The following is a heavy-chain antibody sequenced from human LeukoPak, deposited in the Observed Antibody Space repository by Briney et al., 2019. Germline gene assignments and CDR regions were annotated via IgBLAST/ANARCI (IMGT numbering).Heavy chain of an antibody. CDR1: GYTFTGYY. J-gene: IGHJ4*02. V-gene: IGHV1-2*02. D-gene: IGHD3-16*01. CDR2: INPNSGGT. CDR3: APSDAYSYYFDY. Sequence: ASVQVSCKASGYTFTGYYIHWVRQAPGQRLEWMGWINPNSGGTNYAQRFQGRVSMTRDTSISTAYMELSRLNFDDTAVYYCAPSDAYSYYFDYWGQGTLVTVSS.